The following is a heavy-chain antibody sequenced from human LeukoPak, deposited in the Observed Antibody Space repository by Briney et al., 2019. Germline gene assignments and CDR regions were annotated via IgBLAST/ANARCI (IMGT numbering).Heavy chain of an antibody. V-gene: IGHV4-61*02. CDR2: IYTSGST. J-gene: IGHJ4*02. CDR3: ARASYSYDINGWVPFDY. CDR1: GNSISSGDNY. Sequence: SETLSLTCTVSGNSISSGDNYWSWIRQPAGKGLEWIGRIYTSGSTNYNPSLKSRVTISGDTSKNQFSLRLSSVTAADTAVYYCARASYSYDINGWVPFDYWGQGTPVTVSS. D-gene: IGHD3-22*01.